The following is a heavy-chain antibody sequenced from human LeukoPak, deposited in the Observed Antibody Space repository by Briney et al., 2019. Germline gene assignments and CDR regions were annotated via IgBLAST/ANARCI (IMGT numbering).Heavy chain of an antibody. V-gene: IGHV3-23*01. CDR2: ISGSGGST. Sequence: GGSLRLSCAASGLTFSSYAMSWVRQAPGKGLEWVSAISGSGGSTYYADSVKGRSTISRDNSKNTLYLQMNSLRAEDTAVYYCAKIYYYDSSGYYPPDYWGQGTLVTVSS. J-gene: IGHJ4*02. CDR1: GLTFSSYA. CDR3: AKIYYYDSSGYYPPDY. D-gene: IGHD3-22*01.